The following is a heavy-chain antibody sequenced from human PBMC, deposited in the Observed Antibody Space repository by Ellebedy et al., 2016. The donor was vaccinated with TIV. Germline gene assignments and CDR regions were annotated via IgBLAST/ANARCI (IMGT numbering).Heavy chain of an antibody. D-gene: IGHD2-15*01. CDR3: ARSGGSWYYYGMDV. J-gene: IGHJ6*02. V-gene: IGHV4-39*07. CDR1: GGSISSSSYY. Sequence: SETLSLXXTVSGGSISSSSYYWGWIRQPPGKGLEWIGEINHSGSTNYNPSLKSRVTISVDTSKNQFSLKLSSVTAADTAVYYCARSGGSWYYYGMDVWGQGTTVTVSS. CDR2: INHSGST.